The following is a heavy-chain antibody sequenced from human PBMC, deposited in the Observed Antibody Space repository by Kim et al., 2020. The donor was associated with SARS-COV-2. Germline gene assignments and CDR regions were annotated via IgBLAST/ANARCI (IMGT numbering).Heavy chain of an antibody. D-gene: IGHD2-21*01. CDR3: ASVLRGESII. V-gene: IGHV4-59*08. CDR1: GGSISSYY. J-gene: IGHJ3*02. CDR2: IYYNGST. Sequence: SETLSLTCTVSGGSISSYYWSWIRQPPGQGLEWIGYIYYNGSTNYNHSLKSGVSISVDTSKNQYSLKLSSMTAADTAVYYCASVLRGESIIWGQGTMVTVSS.